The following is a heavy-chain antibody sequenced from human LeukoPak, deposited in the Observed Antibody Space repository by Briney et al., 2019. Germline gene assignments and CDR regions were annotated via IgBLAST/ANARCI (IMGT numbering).Heavy chain of an antibody. CDR1: GGSFSGYY. CDR2: INHSGST. Sequence: SETLSLTCAVYGGSFSGYYWTWIRQPPGKGLEWIGEINHSGSTNYNPSLKSRVTISVDTSKNQFSLKLSSVTAADTAVYYCARLTKNDSGTYRFGKKKRGYMDVWGKGTTVTISS. J-gene: IGHJ6*03. D-gene: IGHD3-10*01. V-gene: IGHV4-34*01. CDR3: ARLTKNDSGTYRFGKKKRGYMDV.